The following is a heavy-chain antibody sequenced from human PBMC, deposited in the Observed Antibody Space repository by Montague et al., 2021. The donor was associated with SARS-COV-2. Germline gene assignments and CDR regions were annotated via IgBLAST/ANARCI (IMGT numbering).Heavy chain of an antibody. J-gene: IGHJ4*02. D-gene: IGHD2/OR15-2a*01. Sequence: SETLSLTCTVSGGPISRNYWNWIRQPPGKGLEWIGYMYETGNMIYNPSLRSRVSISADTSKSQFSLRLTSVTAADSARYYCARNMAYWGQGVLVTV. CDR1: GGPISRNY. V-gene: IGHV4-4*09. CDR2: MYETGNM. CDR3: ARNMAY.